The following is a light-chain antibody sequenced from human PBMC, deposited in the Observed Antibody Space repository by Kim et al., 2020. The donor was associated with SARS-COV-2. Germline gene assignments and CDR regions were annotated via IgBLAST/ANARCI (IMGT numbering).Light chain of an antibody. CDR1: SLRNYY. CDR3: NSRDSSGNHLV. CDR2: GKN. Sequence: ALGQTVRSTCQGDSLRNYYASWYQQKPGQAPVLVIYGKNSRPSGIPDRFSGSSSGNTASLTITGAQAEDEADYYCNSRDSSGNHLVFGGGTQLTVL. V-gene: IGLV3-19*01. J-gene: IGLJ2*01.